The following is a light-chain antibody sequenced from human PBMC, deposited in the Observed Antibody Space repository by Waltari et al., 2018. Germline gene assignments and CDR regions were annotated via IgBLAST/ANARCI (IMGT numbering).Light chain of an antibody. CDR2: KSN. V-gene: IGLV8-61*01. Sequence: WYQQTPGQAPRRLVYKSNARSSGVPARCSGTSLGNKAPLTITGAQADEESDYYYLFYMGSGIWVFGGGTRLTVL. J-gene: IGLJ3*02. CDR3: LFYMGSGIWV.